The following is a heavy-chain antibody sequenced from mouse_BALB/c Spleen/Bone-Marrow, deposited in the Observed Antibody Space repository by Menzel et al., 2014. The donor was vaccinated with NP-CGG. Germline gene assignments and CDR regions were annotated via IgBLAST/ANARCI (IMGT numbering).Heavy chain of an antibody. CDR3: TRDPSYYGSSYAMDY. Sequence: EVHLVESGGGLVKPGGSLKLSCAASGFTFSSYTMSWVRQTPEKRLEWVATISSGGSYTYYPDSVKGRFTISRDNAKNTLYLQMSSLKSEDTAMYYCTRDPSYYGSSYAMDYWGQGTSVTVSS. J-gene: IGHJ4*01. CDR2: ISSGGSYT. V-gene: IGHV5-6-4*01. D-gene: IGHD1-1*01. CDR1: GFTFSSYT.